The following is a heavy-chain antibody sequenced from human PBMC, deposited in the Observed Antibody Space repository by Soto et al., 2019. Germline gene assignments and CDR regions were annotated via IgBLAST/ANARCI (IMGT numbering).Heavy chain of an antibody. Sequence: PGESLKISCKGSGYSFTSYWISWVRQMPGKGLEWMGRIDPSDSYTNYSPSFQGHVTISADKSISTAYLQWSSLKASDTAMYYCARHRTTNYYYYGMDVCGQGTTVTVS. CDR1: GYSFTSYW. D-gene: IGHD1-7*01. J-gene: IGHJ6*02. CDR2: IDPSDSYT. CDR3: ARHRTTNYYYYGMDV. V-gene: IGHV5-10-1*01.